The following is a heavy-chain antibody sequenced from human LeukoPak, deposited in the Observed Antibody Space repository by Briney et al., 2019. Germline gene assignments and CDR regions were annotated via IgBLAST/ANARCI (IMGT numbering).Heavy chain of an antibody. CDR2: FDPEDGET. D-gene: IGHD4-17*01. CDR1: GYTLTELS. V-gene: IGHV1-24*01. J-gene: IGHJ4*02. Sequence: EASVKVSCMVSGYTLTELSMHWVRQAPGKGLEWMGGFDPEDGETIYAQKFQGRVTMTEDTSTDTAYMELSSLRSEDTAVYYCATDPSYGDYPFDYWGQGTLVTVSS. CDR3: ATDPSYGDYPFDY.